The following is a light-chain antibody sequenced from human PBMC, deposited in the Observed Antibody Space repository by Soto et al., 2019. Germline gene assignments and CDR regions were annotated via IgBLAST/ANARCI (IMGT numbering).Light chain of an antibody. V-gene: IGKV1-39*01. Sequence: DIQMTDFPPSLSSSVGDTVTITCRSSQSIMRYLNWYQQKPGKAPKLLIYAASSLQGGGPSRFSGSGSGTDFSLTISSLQHQDFATYYCQQSYSTPLTFGGGTKVDIK. CDR1: QSIMRY. CDR2: AAS. J-gene: IGKJ4*01. CDR3: QQSYSTPLT.